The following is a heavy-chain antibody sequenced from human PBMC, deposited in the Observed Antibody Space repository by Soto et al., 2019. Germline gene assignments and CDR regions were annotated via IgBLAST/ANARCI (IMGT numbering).Heavy chain of an antibody. D-gene: IGHD3-10*01. J-gene: IGHJ5*02. CDR2: INHSGST. CDR1: GGSFSGYY. CDR3: ARVLLYNWFDP. Sequence: PSETLSLTCAVYGGSFSGYYWSWIRQPPGKGLEWIGEINHSGSTNYNPSLKSRVTISVDTSKNQFSLKLSSVTAADTAVYYCARVLLYNWFDPWGQGTLVTVSS. V-gene: IGHV4-34*01.